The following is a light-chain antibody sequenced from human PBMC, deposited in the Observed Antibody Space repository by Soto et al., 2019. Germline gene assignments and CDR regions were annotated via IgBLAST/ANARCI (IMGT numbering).Light chain of an antibody. CDR2: GAS. J-gene: IGKJ1*01. CDR1: QTIRTY. CDR3: QQSYSTRT. V-gene: IGKV1-39*01. Sequence: DIQMTQYPSSLCASVRDRFTITCRASQTIRTYLNWYQQKPGSAPXXRIYGASNLQSGVSSRFSGGGSGTDFTLTITSMQPEDFATYYCQQSYSTRTFGQGTKVDIK.